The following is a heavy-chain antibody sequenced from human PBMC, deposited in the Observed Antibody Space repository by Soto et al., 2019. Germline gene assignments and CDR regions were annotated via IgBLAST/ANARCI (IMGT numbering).Heavy chain of an antibody. D-gene: IGHD3-22*01. J-gene: IGHJ4*02. CDR1: GGSISGYY. V-gene: IGHV4-59*01. Sequence: QVHLQESGPGLVKPSETLFLTCTVSGGSISGYYWSWIRQPPGKGLEWIGYIYYSGSTIYNPSLKSRVTISVDTSKNQFSLKLSSVTAADTAVYYCARARYDSSGYYYFDYWGQGTLVTVSS. CDR2: IYYSGST. CDR3: ARARYDSSGYYYFDY.